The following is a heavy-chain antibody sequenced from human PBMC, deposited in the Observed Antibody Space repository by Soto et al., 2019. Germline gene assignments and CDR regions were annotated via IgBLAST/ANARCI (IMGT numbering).Heavy chain of an antibody. CDR3: ASGKWSLDY. V-gene: IGHV3-11*01. D-gene: IGHD2-15*01. CDR1: GISLSDNY. CDR2: ISNSDYTT. Sequence: AGGSLRLSCVASGISLSDNYMAWIRQAPGKGLEWLSYISNSDYTTYYTGSVKGRFTISRDNAKNSLYLQLNGLRVEDTAVYYCASGKWSLDYWGQGILVTVSS. J-gene: IGHJ4*02.